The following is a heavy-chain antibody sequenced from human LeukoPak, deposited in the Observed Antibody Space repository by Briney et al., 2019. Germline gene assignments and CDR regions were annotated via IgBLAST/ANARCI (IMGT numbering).Heavy chain of an antibody. J-gene: IGHJ6*03. V-gene: IGHV1-2*02. CDR3: ARDRSGYCSSTSCPNYYYYYMDV. CDR1: GYTFTGYY. Sequence: ASVKVSCKASGYTFTGYYMHWVRQAPGQGGEWMGWINPNSGGTKYAQKFQGRLTMTRDTSISTAYMELSRLRSDDTAVYYCARDRSGYCSSTSCPNYYYYYMDVWGKGTTVTLSS. D-gene: IGHD2-2*01. CDR2: INPNSGGT.